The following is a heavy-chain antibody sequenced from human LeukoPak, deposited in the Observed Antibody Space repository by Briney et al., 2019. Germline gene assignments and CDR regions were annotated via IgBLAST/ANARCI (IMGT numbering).Heavy chain of an antibody. CDR3: ASDVVLDY. D-gene: IGHD2-21*01. CDR2: ISYDGSNK. CDR1: GFTFSSYA. V-gene: IGHV3-30*04. J-gene: IGHJ4*02. Sequence: GRSLRLSCAASGFTFSSYAMHWVRQAPGKGLEWVAVISYDGSNKYYADSVKGRFTISRDNSKNTLYLQMNSLRAEDTAVYYCASDVVLDYWGQGTLVTVSS.